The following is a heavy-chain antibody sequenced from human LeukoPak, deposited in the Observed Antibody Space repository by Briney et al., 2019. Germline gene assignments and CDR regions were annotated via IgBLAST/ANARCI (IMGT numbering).Heavy chain of an antibody. J-gene: IGHJ3*02. CDR1: GVTFSGSS. CDR3: TRLAGGDAFDI. Sequence: WGSLNLSCAASGVTFSGSSRRWIRQPSGKGLEWIGRIRGISNGYNTAYGAAVKGRFTISRDDSQRPTYVQMNSLNIEDTAVYYCTRLAGGDAFDIWGQGTMVTVSS. D-gene: IGHD2-15*01. V-gene: IGHV3-73*01. CDR2: IRGISNGYNT.